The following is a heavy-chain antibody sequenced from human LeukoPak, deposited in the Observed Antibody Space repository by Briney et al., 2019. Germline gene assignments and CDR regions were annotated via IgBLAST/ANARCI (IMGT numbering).Heavy chain of an antibody. CDR1: GFTFSSYS. CDR3: ARGSPNLFDY. J-gene: IGHJ4*02. D-gene: IGHD1-14*01. CDR2: ISSSSTYI. Sequence: GGSLRLSCAASGFTFSSYSMNWVRRAPGKGLEWVSSISSSSTYIYYADSVKGRFTISRDNAKNSLYLQMNSLRGEDTAVYYCARGSPNLFDYWGQGTLVTVSS. V-gene: IGHV3-21*01.